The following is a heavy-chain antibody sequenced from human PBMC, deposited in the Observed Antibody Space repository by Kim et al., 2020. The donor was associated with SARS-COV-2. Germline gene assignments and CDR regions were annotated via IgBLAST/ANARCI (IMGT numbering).Heavy chain of an antibody. V-gene: IGHV3-30*01. D-gene: IGHD6-19*01. Sequence: YADSVKCRFTISRDNSKNTLYLQMNSLRAEDTAVYYCARAVAGTNQDNDYWGQGTLVTVSS. J-gene: IGHJ4*02. CDR3: ARAVAGTNQDNDY.